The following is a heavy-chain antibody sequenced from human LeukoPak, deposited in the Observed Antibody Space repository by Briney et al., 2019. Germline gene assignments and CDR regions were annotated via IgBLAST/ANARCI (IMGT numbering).Heavy chain of an antibody. CDR3: AIIVAAAGGSLTLDY. Sequence: ASVKVSCKASGYTFTNYDRNWVRQAAGQGLEGVGWMNPNGTNAENAQKFQGRVTMTRYTSLSTAYMELSSLRSEDTALYYCAIIVAAAGGSLTLDYWGQGTLVTVSS. CDR1: GYTFTNYD. J-gene: IGHJ4*02. D-gene: IGHD6-13*01. V-gene: IGHV1-8*01. CDR2: MNPNGTNA.